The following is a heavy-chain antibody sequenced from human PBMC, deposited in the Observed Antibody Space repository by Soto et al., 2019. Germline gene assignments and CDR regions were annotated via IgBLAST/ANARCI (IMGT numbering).Heavy chain of an antibody. V-gene: IGHV3-48*01. CDR3: ARDQLYDNDISGRPLNAFDV. CDR2: ISSSSSTI. CDR1: GFTFSSYS. J-gene: IGHJ3*01. Sequence: GGSLRLSCAASGFTFSSYSMNWVRQAPGKGLEWVSYISSSSSTIYYADSVKGRFTISRDNAKNSLYLQMNSLRAEDTAVYYCARDQLYDNDISGRPLNAFDVWGQGTMVTVSS. D-gene: IGHD3-22*01.